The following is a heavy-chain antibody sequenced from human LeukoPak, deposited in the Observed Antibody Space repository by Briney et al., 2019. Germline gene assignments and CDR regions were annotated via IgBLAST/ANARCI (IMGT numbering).Heavy chain of an antibody. D-gene: IGHD1-1*01. J-gene: IGHJ6*04. V-gene: IGHV3-30-3*01. CDR2: ISYDGSNK. Sequence: GGALRLSCAASGFTFSSYAMHWVRQAPGKGLEWVAVISYDGSNKYYADSVKGRFTISRDNSKNTLYLQMNSLRAEDTAVYYCATGNAEGEKYYSYGMDVWGKGTTVTVSS. CDR1: GFTFSSYA. CDR3: ATGNAEGEKYYSYGMDV.